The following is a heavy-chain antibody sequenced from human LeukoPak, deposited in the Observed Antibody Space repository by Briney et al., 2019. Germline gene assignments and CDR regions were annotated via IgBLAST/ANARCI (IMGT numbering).Heavy chain of an antibody. Sequence: GGSLRLSCAASVFPFGTYNMNWVRQAPGKGLEWVSSIGGSGSHIYYADSMKGRFTISRDSANNSLYLQMNSLGAEDTAVYFCVRDGGYCSIPNCRGIGNRFDSWGQGTLVTVAS. J-gene: IGHJ5*01. CDR1: VFPFGTYN. D-gene: IGHD2-2*01. V-gene: IGHV3-21*01. CDR2: IGGSGSHI. CDR3: VRDGGYCSIPNCRGIGNRFDS.